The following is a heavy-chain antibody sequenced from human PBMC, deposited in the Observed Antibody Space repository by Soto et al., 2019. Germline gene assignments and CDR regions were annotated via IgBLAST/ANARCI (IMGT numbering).Heavy chain of an antibody. J-gene: IGHJ3*02. CDR2: ISGSSSYI. CDR3: ARDRCSGGSCYRTYAFDI. V-gene: IGHV3-21*06. Sequence: GGSLRLCCAASGFILSNYTMNWVRQAPRKGLEWVSSISGSSSYIYYADSVKGRFTISRDNAKNSLYLQMNSLRVEDTAVYYCARDRCSGGSCYRTYAFDIWGQGTLVTVSS. D-gene: IGHD2-15*01. CDR1: GFILSNYT.